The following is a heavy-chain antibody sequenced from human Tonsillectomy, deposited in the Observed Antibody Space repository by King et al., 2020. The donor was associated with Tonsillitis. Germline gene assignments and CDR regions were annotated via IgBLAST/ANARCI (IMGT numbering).Heavy chain of an antibody. J-gene: IGHJ4*02. V-gene: IGHV3-30*02. CDR1: GFKFNIFG. Sequence: VQLVESGGGVVQPGGSLRLSCAASGFKFNIFGMHWVRRAPGKGLEWVSFIRYDGSNKFYADSVKGRFTISRDNSKNTLYLQMNSLRAEDTAVYYCAKDPDTVITKFDFWGQGTLVTVSS. CDR3: AKDPDTVITKFDF. CDR2: IRYDGSNK. D-gene: IGHD4-23*01.